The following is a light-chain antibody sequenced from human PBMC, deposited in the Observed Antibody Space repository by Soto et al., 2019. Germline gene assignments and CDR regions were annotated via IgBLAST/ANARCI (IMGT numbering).Light chain of an antibody. V-gene: IGLV2-11*01. CDR2: DVS. J-gene: IGLJ2*01. CDR1: SSDVGGRDY. CDR3: CSYAARHIVL. Sequence: QSVLTQPRSVSGSPGQSVTISCAGSSSDVGGRDYVSWYRQYPGKAPQLMIYDVSKRPSGVPDRFSGSKSDNTASLTISGLQAEDEADYYCCSYAARHIVLFGGGTKVTVL.